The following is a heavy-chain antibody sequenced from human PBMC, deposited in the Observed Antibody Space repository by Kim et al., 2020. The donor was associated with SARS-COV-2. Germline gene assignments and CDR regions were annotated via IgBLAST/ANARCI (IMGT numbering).Heavy chain of an antibody. CDR3: AREEAPYGSGSSYFDY. Sequence: VKGRFTISRDNSKNTLYLQMNSLRAEDTAVYYCAREEAPYGSGSSYFDYWGQGTLVTVSS. V-gene: IGHV3-30*01. D-gene: IGHD3-10*01. J-gene: IGHJ4*02.